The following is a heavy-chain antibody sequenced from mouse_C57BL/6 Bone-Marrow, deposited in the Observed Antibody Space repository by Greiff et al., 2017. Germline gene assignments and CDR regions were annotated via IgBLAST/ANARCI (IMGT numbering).Heavy chain of an antibody. CDR1: GYTFTSYG. V-gene: IGHV1-81*01. J-gene: IGHJ3*01. CDR2: IYPRSGNT. D-gene: IGHD2-2*01. Sequence: VKLMESGAELARPGASVKLSCKASGYTFTSYGISWVKQRTGQGLEWIGEIYPRSGNTYYNEKFKGKAQLTADKSSSTAYMELRRLTSEDSAVYFGARNGYPAWFAYWGQGTLVTVSA. CDR3: ARNGYPAWFAY.